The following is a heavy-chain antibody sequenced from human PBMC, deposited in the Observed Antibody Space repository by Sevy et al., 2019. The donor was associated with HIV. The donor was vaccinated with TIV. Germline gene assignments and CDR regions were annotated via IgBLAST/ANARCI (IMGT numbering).Heavy chain of an antibody. CDR1: GGSFSGYY. CDR2: INHSGST. V-gene: IGHV4-34*01. CDR3: ARGLYCSGGSCYQDYYYYYMDV. J-gene: IGHJ6*03. D-gene: IGHD2-15*01. Sequence: SETLSLTCAVYGGSFSGYYWSWIRQPPGKGLEWIGEINHSGSTNYNPSLKSRVTISVDTSKNQFSLKLDSVTAADTAVYYCARGLYCSGGSCYQDYYYYYMDVWGKGTTVTVSS.